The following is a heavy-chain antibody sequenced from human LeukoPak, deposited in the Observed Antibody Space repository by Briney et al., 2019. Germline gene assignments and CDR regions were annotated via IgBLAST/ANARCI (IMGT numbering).Heavy chain of an antibody. V-gene: IGHV1-2*02. CDR2: INPNSGGT. CDR3: ARGGLRQLVRDYFDY. CDR1: GDTFSNYA. D-gene: IGHD6-13*01. Sequence: ASVKVSCKASGDTFSNYAISWVRQAPGQGLEWMGWINPNSGGTNYAQKFQGRVTMTRDTSISTAYMELSRLRSDDTAVYYCARGGLRQLVRDYFDYWGQGTLVTVSS. J-gene: IGHJ4*02.